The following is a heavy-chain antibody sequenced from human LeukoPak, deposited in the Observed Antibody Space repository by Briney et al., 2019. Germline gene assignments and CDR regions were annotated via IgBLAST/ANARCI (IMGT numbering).Heavy chain of an antibody. Sequence: GGSLRLSCAASGFTFSSYAMSWVRQAPGKGVEGVAVISYDGSNKYYADSVKGRFTISRDNSKKTLYLQMNSLRIEDTAVYYCARVPSGVAAAAYYFDYWGQGTLVTVSS. CDR1: GFTFSSYA. J-gene: IGHJ4*02. D-gene: IGHD6-13*01. CDR2: ISYDGSNK. CDR3: ARVPSGVAAAAYYFDY. V-gene: IGHV3-30-3*01.